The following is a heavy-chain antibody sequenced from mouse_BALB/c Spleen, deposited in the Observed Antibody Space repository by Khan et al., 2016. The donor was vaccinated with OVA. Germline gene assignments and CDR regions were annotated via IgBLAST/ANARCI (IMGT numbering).Heavy chain of an antibody. V-gene: IGHV3-2*02. Sequence: EVQLQESGPGMVKPSQSLSLTCTVTGYSITSAYAWNWIRQFPGNKLEWMGYISYSGRTSYNPSLKSRISITRDTSKNQFFLQLNFVTTEDTATYYCAMGRTYWGQGTLVTVSA. CDR1: GYSITSAYA. CDR2: ISYSGRT. J-gene: IGHJ3*01. CDR3: AMGRTY. D-gene: IGHD4-1*01.